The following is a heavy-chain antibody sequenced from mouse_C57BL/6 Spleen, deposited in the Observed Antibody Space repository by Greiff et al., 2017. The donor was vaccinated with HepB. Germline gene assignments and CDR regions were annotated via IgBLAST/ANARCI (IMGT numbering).Heavy chain of an antibody. CDR3: TTLYYYGSSHWYFDV. Sequence: VQLQQSGAELVRPGASVKLSCTASGFNIKDDYMHWVKQRPEQGLEWIGWIDPENGDTEYASKFQGKATITADPSSNTAYLQLSSLTSEDTAVYYCTTLYYYGSSHWYFDVWGTGTTVTVSS. CDR1: GFNIKDDY. V-gene: IGHV14-4*01. CDR2: IDPENGDT. D-gene: IGHD1-1*01. J-gene: IGHJ1*03.